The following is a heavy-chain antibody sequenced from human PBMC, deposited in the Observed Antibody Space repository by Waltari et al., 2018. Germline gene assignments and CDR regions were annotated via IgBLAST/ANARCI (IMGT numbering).Heavy chain of an antibody. J-gene: IGHJ5*02. Sequence: EVQLVESGGGLVQPGGSLRLSCAASGFTFSPFNFNWVRHAPGSGLQWCSFISISVDFTYYTDSVYGRFTISLYMAKNSLYLQMNSLRVEDTAVYYCAREGSGFDPWGQGTLVTVSS. CDR2: ISISVDFT. CDR3: AREGSGFDP. V-gene: IGHV3-48*01. CDR1: GFTFSPFN.